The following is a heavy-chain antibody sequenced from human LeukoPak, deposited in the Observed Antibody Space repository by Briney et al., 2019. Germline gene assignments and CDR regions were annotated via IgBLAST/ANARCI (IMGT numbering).Heavy chain of an antibody. CDR1: GGSISSSSYY. V-gene: IGHV4-39*01. CDR2: LYYSGST. CDR3: ARVPTVTFFDY. J-gene: IGHJ4*02. Sequence: SETLSLTCTVSGGSISSSSYYWGWIRQPPGMGLEWIGSLYYSGSTHYNPSLKSRVTISVDTSKNQFSLKLSSVTAADTAVYYCARVPTVTFFDYWGQGTLVTVSS. D-gene: IGHD4-17*01.